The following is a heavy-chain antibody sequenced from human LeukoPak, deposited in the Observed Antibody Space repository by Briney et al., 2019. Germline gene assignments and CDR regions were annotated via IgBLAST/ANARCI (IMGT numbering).Heavy chain of an antibody. D-gene: IGHD6-13*01. CDR2: ISWNSGSI. J-gene: IGHJ4*02. V-gene: IGHV3-9*01. Sequence: GGSPRLSCAASGFTFDDYATHWVRQAPGKGLEWVSGISWNSGSIGYADSVKGRFTISRDNAKNSLYLQMNSLRAEDTALYYCAKDLTAAGKGPADYWGQGTLVTVSS. CDR3: AKDLTAAGKGPADY. CDR1: GFTFDDYA.